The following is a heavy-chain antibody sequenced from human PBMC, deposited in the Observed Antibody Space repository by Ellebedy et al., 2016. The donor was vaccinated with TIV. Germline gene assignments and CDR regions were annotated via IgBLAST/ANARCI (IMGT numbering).Heavy chain of an antibody. CDR3: ARDAPFGGGMDV. CDR1: GGSVSSGSYY. J-gene: IGHJ6*02. CDR2: IYYSGST. Sequence: SETLSLTXTVSGGSVSSGSYYWSWIRQPPGKGLEWIGYIYYSGSTNYNPSLKSRVTISVDTSKDQFSLKLSSVTAADTAVYYCARDAPFGGGMDVWGQGTTVTVSS. D-gene: IGHD3-16*01. V-gene: IGHV4-61*01.